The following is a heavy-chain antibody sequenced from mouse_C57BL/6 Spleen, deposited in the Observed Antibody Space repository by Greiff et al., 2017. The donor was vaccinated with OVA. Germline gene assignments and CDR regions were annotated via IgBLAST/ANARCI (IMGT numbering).Heavy chain of an antibody. D-gene: IGHD2-3*01. CDR3: ARRVNDGYRYWYFDV. CDR2: IDPSDSYT. CDR1: GYTFTSYW. J-gene: IGHJ1*03. V-gene: IGHV1-59*01. Sequence: QVQLQQPGAELVRPGTSVTLSCKASGYTFTSYWMHWVKQRPGQGLEWIGVIDPSDSYTNYNQKFKGKATMTVDTSSSTAYMQFSSLTSEDSAVYYCARRVNDGYRYWYFDVWGTGTTVTVSS.